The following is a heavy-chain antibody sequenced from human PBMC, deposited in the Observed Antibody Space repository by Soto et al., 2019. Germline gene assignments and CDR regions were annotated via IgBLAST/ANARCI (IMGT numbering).Heavy chain of an antibody. J-gene: IGHJ5*02. CDR3: ARDRSWNLPTNWFDP. CDR2: IYDTGISGYTPST. V-gene: IGHV4-59*12. CDR1: GGSITSSY. D-gene: IGHD1-7*01. Sequence: KTSETLSLTCTVSGGSITSSYWSWIRRPPGKGLEWIAYIYDTGISGYTPSTSYNPSLKSRVTMSVDTSKNQFSLKLSSVTAADTAVYYCARDRSWNLPTNWFDPWGQGTLVTVSS.